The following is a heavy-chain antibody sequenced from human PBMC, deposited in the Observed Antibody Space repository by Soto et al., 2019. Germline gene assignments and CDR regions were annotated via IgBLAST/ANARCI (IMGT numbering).Heavy chain of an antibody. D-gene: IGHD1-7*01. CDR2: IYYSGST. CDR1: GCSISSYY. CDR3: ARRYGTTFDY. V-gene: IGHV4-59*01. J-gene: IGHJ4*02. Sequence: ASETLSLTCTVSGCSISSYYWSWIRQPPGKGLEWIGYIYYSGSTNYNPSLKSRVTISVDTSKNQFSLKLSSVTAADTAVYYCARRYGTTFDYWGQGTLVTVS.